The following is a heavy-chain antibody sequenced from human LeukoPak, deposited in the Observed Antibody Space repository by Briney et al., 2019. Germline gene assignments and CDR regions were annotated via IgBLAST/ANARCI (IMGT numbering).Heavy chain of an antibody. D-gene: IGHD3-16*02. CDR2: IDSRDDTI. J-gene: IGHJ4*02. Sequence: GGSLRLSCAASGFTFSSYWMNWVRQAPGKGLEWVSYIDSRDDTIYYADSVKGRFTIFSDNAKNSLFLQMNGLRAEDTAVYYCARGVRDYVWGSYRPDPFDYWGQGTLVTVSS. CDR1: GFTFSSYW. V-gene: IGHV3-48*04. CDR3: ARGVRDYVWGSYRPDPFDY.